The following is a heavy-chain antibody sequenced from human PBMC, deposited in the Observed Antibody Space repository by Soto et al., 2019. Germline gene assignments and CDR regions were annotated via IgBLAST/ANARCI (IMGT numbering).Heavy chain of an antibody. V-gene: IGHV4-34*01. D-gene: IGHD1-1*01. CDR3: ARGGGYGGTTFRYYYYGMDV. CDR2: INHSGST. CDR1: GGSFSGYY. J-gene: IGHJ6*02. Sequence: SETLSLTCAVYGGSFSGYYWSWIRQPPGKGLEWIGEINHSGSTNYNPSLKSRVTISVDTSKNQFSLKLSSVTAADTAVYYCARGGGYGGTTFRYYYYGMDVWGQGTTVTVS.